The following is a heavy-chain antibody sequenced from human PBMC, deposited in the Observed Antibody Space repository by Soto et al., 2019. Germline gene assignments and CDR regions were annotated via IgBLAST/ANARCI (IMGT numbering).Heavy chain of an antibody. V-gene: IGHV4-39*01. D-gene: IGHD3-10*01. CDR1: GGSISSSSYY. CDR2: IYYSGST. Sequence: QLQLQESGPGLVKPSETLSLTCTVSGGSISSSSYYWGWIRQPPGKGLEWIGSIYYSGSTYYNPSLKSRVTISVDTSKNQFSLKLSSVTAADTAVYYCASFPVGAREGSVSYLVYVFDYWGQGTLVTVSS. J-gene: IGHJ4*02. CDR3: ASFPVGAREGSVSYLVYVFDY.